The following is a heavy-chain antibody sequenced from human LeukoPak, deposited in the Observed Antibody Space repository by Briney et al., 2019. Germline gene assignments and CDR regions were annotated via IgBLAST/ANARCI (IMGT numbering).Heavy chain of an antibody. CDR1: GFTFSSYW. CDR2: IKQDGSEK. CDR3: ARHSSGYDYYFDY. Sequence: PGGSLRLSCAASGFTFSSYWMSWVRQAPGKGLEWVANIKQDGSEKYYVESVKGRYTISRDNAKNSLYLQMNSLRAEDTAVYYCARHSSGYDYYFDYWGQGTLVTVSS. V-gene: IGHV3-7*01. J-gene: IGHJ4*02. D-gene: IGHD6-25*01.